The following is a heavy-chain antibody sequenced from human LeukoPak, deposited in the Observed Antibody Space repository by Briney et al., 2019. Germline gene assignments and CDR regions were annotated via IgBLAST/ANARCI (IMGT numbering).Heavy chain of an antibody. J-gene: IGHJ5*02. Sequence: SETLSLTCTVSGGSISSSSYYWGWIRQPPGTGLEWIGSIYYSGSTYYNPSLKSRVTISVDTSKNQFSLKLSSVTAADTAVYYCARVPIDYDYVWGSYRLNWFDPWGQGTLVTVSS. CDR2: IYYSGST. CDR3: ARVPIDYDYVWGSYRLNWFDP. D-gene: IGHD3-16*02. CDR1: GGSISSSSYY. V-gene: IGHV4-39*07.